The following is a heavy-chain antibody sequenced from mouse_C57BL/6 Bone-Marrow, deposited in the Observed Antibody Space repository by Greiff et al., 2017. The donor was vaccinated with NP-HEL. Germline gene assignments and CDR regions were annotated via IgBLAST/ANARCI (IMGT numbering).Heavy chain of an antibody. J-gene: IGHJ3*01. D-gene: IGHD3-2*02. CDR1: GYTFTSYW. Sequence: QVQLKQPGAELVKPGASVKLSCKASGYTFTSYWMHWVKQRPGRGLEWIGRIDPNSGGTKYNEKFKSKATLTVDKPSSTAYMQLSSLTSEDSAVYSCARFQTAQVSSFAYWGQGTLVTVSA. V-gene: IGHV1-72*01. CDR3: ARFQTAQVSSFAY. CDR2: IDPNSGGT.